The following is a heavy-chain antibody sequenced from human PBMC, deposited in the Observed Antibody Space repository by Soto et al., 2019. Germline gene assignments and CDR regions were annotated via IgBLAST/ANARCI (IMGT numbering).Heavy chain of an antibody. CDR1: GGSFSAYY. J-gene: IGHJ6*02. D-gene: IGHD3-22*01. CDR2: IDHSGST. V-gene: IGHV4-34*01. CDR3: ARSDRAIFYGMEV. Sequence: PSVTLSLTCAVCGGSFSAYYWSWIRQPPGKGLEWIGEIDHSGSTNYNPSLESRVTISVDTSKNQFSLKVSSVTAADTAVYHCARSDRAIFYGMEVWGQGTTVTVSS.